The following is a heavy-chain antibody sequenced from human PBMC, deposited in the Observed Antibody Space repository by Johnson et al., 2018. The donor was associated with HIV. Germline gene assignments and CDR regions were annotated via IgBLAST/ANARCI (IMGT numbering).Heavy chain of an antibody. V-gene: IGHV3-9*01. CDR1: GFTFDDYA. D-gene: IGHD1-7*01. CDR2: ISWNSGSI. CDR3: ARDQAGTTDDAFDI. J-gene: IGHJ3*02. Sequence: VQLVESGGGLVQPGRSLRLSCAASGFTFDDYAMHWVRQAPGKGLEWVSGISWNSGSIGYADSVKGRFTISRDNAKNTLYLQMNSLRAEDTAVYYCARDQAGTTDDAFDIWGQGTMVTVSS.